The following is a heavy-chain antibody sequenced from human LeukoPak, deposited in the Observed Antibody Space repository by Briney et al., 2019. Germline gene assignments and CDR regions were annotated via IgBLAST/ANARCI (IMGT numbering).Heavy chain of an antibody. D-gene: IGHD2-15*01. V-gene: IGHV4-31*03. Sequence: SRTLSLTCTVSGGSISSGGYYWSWIRQHPGKGLEWIGYIYYSGSTYYNPSLKSRVTISVDTSKNQFSPKLSSVTAADTAVYYCARAGPRYCSGGSCYSVDYWGQGTLVTVSS. CDR2: IYYSGST. CDR1: GGSISSGGYY. CDR3: ARAGPRYCSGGSCYSVDY. J-gene: IGHJ4*02.